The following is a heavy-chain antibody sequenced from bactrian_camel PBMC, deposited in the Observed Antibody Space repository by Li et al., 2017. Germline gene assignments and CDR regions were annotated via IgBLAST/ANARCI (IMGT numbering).Heavy chain of an antibody. CDR1: GFIFSSTV. J-gene: IGHJ4*01. D-gene: IGHD3*01. CDR3: AADPRGSAY. V-gene: IGHV3S40*01. CDR2: INLGGGST. Sequence: DVQLVESGGGLVHAGGSLRLSCAASGFIFSSTVMRWFRQALGKGLEWVAAINLGGGSTDYADSVKGRFTMSGDNAKNTLYLHMHSLKTGDTAVYYCAADPRGSAYRGQGTQVTVS.